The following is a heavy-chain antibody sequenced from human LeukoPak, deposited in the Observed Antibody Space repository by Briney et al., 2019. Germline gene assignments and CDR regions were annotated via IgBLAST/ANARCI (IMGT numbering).Heavy chain of an antibody. D-gene: IGHD5-12*01. Sequence: PSETLSLTCTVSGGSISSGGYYWSWIRQHPGKGLEWIGYIYYSGSTYYNPSLKSRVTISVDTSKTQFSLKLSSVTAADTPVYYCARYGGYSGYDPATDAFDIWGQGTMVTVSS. J-gene: IGHJ3*02. CDR3: ARYGGYSGYDPATDAFDI. V-gene: IGHV4-31*03. CDR1: GGSISSGGYY. CDR2: IYYSGST.